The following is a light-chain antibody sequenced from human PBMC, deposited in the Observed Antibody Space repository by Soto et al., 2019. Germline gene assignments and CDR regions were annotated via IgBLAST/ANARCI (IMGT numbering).Light chain of an antibody. CDR2: AAS. CDR1: QGISNS. V-gene: IGKV1-27*01. Sequence: DIQMTQSPSFLSASVGDRVTITCRASQGISNSLAWYHHKPGKVPKLLIYAASTLHSGVPSRFSGSGSGTEFTLTISSLQPEDVAVYYCQKHSSVPFTFGGGTKVEIK. CDR3: QKHSSVPFT. J-gene: IGKJ4*01.